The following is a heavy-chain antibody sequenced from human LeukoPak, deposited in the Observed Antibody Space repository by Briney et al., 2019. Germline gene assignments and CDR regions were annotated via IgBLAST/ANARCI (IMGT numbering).Heavy chain of an antibody. J-gene: IGHJ5*02. D-gene: IGHD3-10*01. CDR3: ARGGYYYGT. CDR2: INPNSGGT. Sequence: GASVKVSCKASGGTFSSYAISWVRQAPGQGLEWMGRINPNSGGTNYAQKFQGRVTMTRDTSISTAYMELSRLRSDDTAVYYCARGGYYYGTWGQGTLVTVSS. CDR1: GGTFSSYA. V-gene: IGHV1-2*06.